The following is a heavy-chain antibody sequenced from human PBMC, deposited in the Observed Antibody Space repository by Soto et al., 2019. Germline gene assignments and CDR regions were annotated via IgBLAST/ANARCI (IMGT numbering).Heavy chain of an antibody. Sequence: GGSLRLSCAASGFTFSSYSINWVRQAPGKGLEWVSSISSSSSYIYYADSVKGRFTISRDNAKNSLYLQMNSLRAEDTAVYYCARASITIFGVVMDYFDYWGQGTLVTVSS. CDR3: ARASITIFGVVMDYFDY. CDR1: GFTFSSYS. CDR2: ISSSSSYI. V-gene: IGHV3-21*01. J-gene: IGHJ4*02. D-gene: IGHD3-3*01.